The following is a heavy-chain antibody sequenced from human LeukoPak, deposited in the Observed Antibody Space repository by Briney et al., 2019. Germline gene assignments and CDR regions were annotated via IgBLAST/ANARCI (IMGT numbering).Heavy chain of an antibody. CDR2: IKEDGSEK. CDR1: GFSFSNYW. CDR3: ARVGYSGYDYGY. D-gene: IGHD5-12*01. Sequence: PGGSLRLSCAASGFSFSNYWMNWVRQAPGKGLEWVANIKEDGSEKYHVDSVKGRFTISRDNAKNSLYLQMNSLRAEDTAVYYCARVGYSGYDYGYWGQGTLVTVSS. V-gene: IGHV3-7*01. J-gene: IGHJ4*02.